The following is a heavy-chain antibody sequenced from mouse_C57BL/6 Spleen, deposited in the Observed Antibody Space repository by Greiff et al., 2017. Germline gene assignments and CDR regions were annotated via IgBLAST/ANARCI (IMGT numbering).Heavy chain of an antibody. D-gene: IGHD2-3*01. V-gene: IGHV14-4*01. CDR1: GFTIKDDD. CDR2: IDPENGDI. J-gene: IGHJ3*01. Sequence: EVQLQQSGAELVRPGASVKLSCTASGFTIKDDDMHWVKQRPEQGLEWIGWIDPENGDIEYASKFPGKAPITADTASNTAYLQLSSLTSEDTAVYFCTTFRWLLPPWIAYWGQGNLLTVSA. CDR3: TTFRWLLPPWIAY.